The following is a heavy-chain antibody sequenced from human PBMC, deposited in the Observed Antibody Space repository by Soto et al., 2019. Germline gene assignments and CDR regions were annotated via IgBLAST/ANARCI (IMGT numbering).Heavy chain of an antibody. V-gene: IGHV3-23*01. CDR2: ISGSGGST. CDR1: GFTFSSYA. D-gene: IGHD3-22*01. Sequence: GGSLRLSCAASGFTFSSYAMSWVRQAPGKGLEWVSAISGSGGSTYYADSVKGRFTISRDNSKNTLYLQMNSLRAEDTAVYYCAITGGYYDSSGYYPLDYWGQGTLVTVSS. J-gene: IGHJ4*02. CDR3: AITGGYYDSSGYYPLDY.